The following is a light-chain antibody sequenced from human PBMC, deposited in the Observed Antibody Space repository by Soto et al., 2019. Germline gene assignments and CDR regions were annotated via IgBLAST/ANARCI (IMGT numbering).Light chain of an antibody. Sequence: DIQMTQSPSTLSGTVGDRVTITCRASQSTTNWLAWYQQKPGKAPKLLIYKASSLESGVPSRFSGSGSGTEFTLTISSLQPDDFATYYCQQYNSYSAWTFGQGTKVDIK. J-gene: IGKJ1*01. CDR2: KAS. CDR3: QQYNSYSAWT. CDR1: QSTTNW. V-gene: IGKV1-5*03.